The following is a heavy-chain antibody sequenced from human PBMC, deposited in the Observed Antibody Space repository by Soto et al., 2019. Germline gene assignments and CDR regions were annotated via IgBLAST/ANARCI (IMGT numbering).Heavy chain of an antibody. D-gene: IGHD6-19*01. CDR3: ARDQSFDRSYYYGIDA. CDR1: GYSFTHYG. V-gene: IGHV1-18*01. CDR2: ISTYNGNT. Sequence: QVQLVQSGAEVRKPGASVKVSCKASGYSFTHYGIGWVRQAPGQGLEWMGWISTYNGNTNYGQKFQGRVTLSTDTSTSTVYMELRSLRSDDSAVYYCARDQSFDRSYYYGIDAWGQGTKVTVSS. J-gene: IGHJ6*02.